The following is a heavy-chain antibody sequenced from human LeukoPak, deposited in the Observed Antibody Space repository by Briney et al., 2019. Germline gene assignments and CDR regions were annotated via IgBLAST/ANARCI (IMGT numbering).Heavy chain of an antibody. Sequence: PGGSLRLSCAASGFTFSYYWMTWVRQAPGKGLEWVANIKEDGGETYYVDSVKGRFTISRDNAKNSLYLQMNSLRAEDTAIYYCAKAYGTNGYYQLPIDFWGQGTLVTVSS. CDR3: AKAYGTNGYYQLPIDF. V-gene: IGHV3-7*03. J-gene: IGHJ4*02. CDR2: IKEDGGET. D-gene: IGHD3-22*01. CDR1: GFTFSYYW.